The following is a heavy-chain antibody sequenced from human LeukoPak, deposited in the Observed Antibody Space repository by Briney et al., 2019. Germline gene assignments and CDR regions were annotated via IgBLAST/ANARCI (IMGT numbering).Heavy chain of an antibody. V-gene: IGHV3-23*01. CDR1: GFTFSSYA. J-gene: IGHJ5*02. D-gene: IGHD3-3*01. CDR2: ISGSGGST. CDR3: AKEVTYYDFWSGYGGNWFDP. Sequence: GGSLRLSCAASGFTFSSYATSWVRQAPGKGLEWVSAISGSGGSTYYADSVKGRFTISRDNSKNTLYLQMNSLRAEDTAVYYCAKEVTYYDFWSGYGGNWFDPWGQGTLVTVSS.